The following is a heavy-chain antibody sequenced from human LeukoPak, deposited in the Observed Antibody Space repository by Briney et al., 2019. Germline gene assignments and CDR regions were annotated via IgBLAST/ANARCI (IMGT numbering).Heavy chain of an antibody. CDR2: ISYDGSNK. CDR1: GFTFSSYA. V-gene: IGHV3-30-3*01. D-gene: IGHD6-19*01. J-gene: IGHJ4*02. Sequence: PGGSLRLSCAASGFTFSSYAMHWVRQAPGKGLEWVAVISYDGSNKYYADSVKGRFTISRDNSKNTLYLQMNSLRPEDTALYYCAKDMRFSSGWYYFDYWGQGTLVTVSS. CDR3: AKDMRFSSGWYYFDY.